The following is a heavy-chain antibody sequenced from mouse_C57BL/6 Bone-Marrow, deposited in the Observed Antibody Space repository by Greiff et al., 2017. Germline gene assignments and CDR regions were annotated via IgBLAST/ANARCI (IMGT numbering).Heavy chain of an antibody. CDR3: SGGDYGSSYWYFDV. CDR2: IYPGSGNT. J-gene: IGHJ1*03. Sequence: QVQLQQSGAELVRPGASVKLSCKASGYTFTDYYINWVKQRPGQGLEWIERIYPGSGNTYYNEKFKGKATLTAEKSSSTAYMQLSSLTSEDSAVYYYSGGDYGSSYWYFDVWGTGTTVTVSS. V-gene: IGHV1-76*01. CDR1: GYTFTDYY. D-gene: IGHD1-1*01.